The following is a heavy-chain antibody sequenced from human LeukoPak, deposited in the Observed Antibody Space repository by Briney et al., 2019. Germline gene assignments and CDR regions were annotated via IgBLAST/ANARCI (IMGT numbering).Heavy chain of an antibody. J-gene: IGHJ5*02. D-gene: IGHD3-10*01. CDR1: GGSISSGGYY. Sequence: SQTLSLTCTVSGGSISSGGYYWSWIRQHPGKGLEWIGYIYYSGSTYYNPFLKSRVTISVDTSKNQFSLKLSSVTAADTAVYYCASVAYGSGSYFLLDWFDPWGQGTLVTVSS. CDR3: ASVAYGSGSYFLLDWFDP. CDR2: IYYSGST. V-gene: IGHV4-31*03.